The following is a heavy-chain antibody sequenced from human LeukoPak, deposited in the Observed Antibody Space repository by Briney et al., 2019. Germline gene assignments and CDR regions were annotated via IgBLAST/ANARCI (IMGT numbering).Heavy chain of an antibody. CDR1: GFTYRNCA. CDR3: AKHVSGSLFYFDY. Sequence: GGSLRLSCAASGFTYRNCATSWVRQAPGKGLEWVSGISGTGYNTYYADSVKGRFTISRDNSKNTLYLQMNSLGAEDTAVYYCAKHVSGSLFYFDYWGQRTLVTVSS. CDR2: ISGTGYNT. D-gene: IGHD3-10*01. V-gene: IGHV3-23*01. J-gene: IGHJ4*02.